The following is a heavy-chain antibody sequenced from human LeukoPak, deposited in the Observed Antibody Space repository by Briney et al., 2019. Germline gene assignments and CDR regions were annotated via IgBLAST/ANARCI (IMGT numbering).Heavy chain of an antibody. V-gene: IGHV3-21*01. CDR1: GFTFSGYS. CDR2: ISSSTTYI. D-gene: IGHD2-8*02. Sequence: SGGSLRLSCAASGFTFSGYSMNWVRQAPGKGLEWVSSISSSTTYIYYADSVKGRFTISRDNAKNSLYLQMNSLRAEDTAVYYCARGTGVVYHYWGQGTLVTVSS. CDR3: ARGTGVVYHY. J-gene: IGHJ4*02.